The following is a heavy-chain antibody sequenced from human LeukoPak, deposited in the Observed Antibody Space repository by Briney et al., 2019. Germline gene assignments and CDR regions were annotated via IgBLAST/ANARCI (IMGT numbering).Heavy chain of an antibody. CDR3: AKDPTKITMVRGVSLY. D-gene: IGHD3-10*01. CDR2: ISGSGGST. J-gene: IGHJ4*02. Sequence: PGGSLRLSCAASGFTFSSYAMSWVRQAPGKGLEWASAISGSGGSTYYADSVKGRFTISRDNSKNTLYLQMNSLRAEDTAVYYCAKDPTKITMVRGVSLYWGQGTLVTVSS. CDR1: GFTFSSYA. V-gene: IGHV3-23*01.